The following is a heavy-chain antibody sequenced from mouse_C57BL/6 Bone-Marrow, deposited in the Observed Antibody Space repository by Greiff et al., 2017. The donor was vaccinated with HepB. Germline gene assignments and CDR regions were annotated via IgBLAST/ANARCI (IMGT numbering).Heavy chain of an antibody. CDR2: IWSDGST. CDR1: GFSLTSYG. Sequence: VQLQESGPGLVAPSQSLSITCTVSGFSLTSYGIHWVRQPPGKGLEWLVVIWSDGSTTYNSALKSRLSISKDNSKSQVCLKMNSLQTDDAAMYYCARPDGYAWFAYWGQGTLVTVSA. V-gene: IGHV2-6*03. D-gene: IGHD2-2*01. CDR3: ARPDGYAWFAY. J-gene: IGHJ3*01.